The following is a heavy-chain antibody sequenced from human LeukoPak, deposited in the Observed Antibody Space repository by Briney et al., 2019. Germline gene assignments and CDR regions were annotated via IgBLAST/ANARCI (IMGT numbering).Heavy chain of an antibody. Sequence: SETLSLTCAVYGGSFSGYYWTWIRQPPGKGLEWIGEINYSGSTNYNPSPKSRVTISVDTSKSQFSLKLSSVTAADTAIYFCARRGLRFLESVKYSWFDPWGQGTLVTVSS. CDR3: ARRGLRFLESVKYSWFDP. D-gene: IGHD3-3*01. V-gene: IGHV4-34*01. J-gene: IGHJ5*02. CDR1: GGSFSGYY. CDR2: INYSGST.